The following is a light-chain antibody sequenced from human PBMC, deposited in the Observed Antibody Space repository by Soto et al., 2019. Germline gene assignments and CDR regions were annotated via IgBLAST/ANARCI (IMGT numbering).Light chain of an antibody. CDR3: QTWGTGIHVV. V-gene: IGLV4-69*01. CDR2: LDSAGSH. Sequence: QAVVTQSPSASASLGASVKLTCTLSSWHSSYAIAWHQQQPEKGPRYLMKLDSAGSHTKGDAIPDRFSGSSSGAERYLTISSLQSEDEADYYCQTWGTGIHVVFGGGTKVTVL. CDR1: SWHSSYA. J-gene: IGLJ2*01.